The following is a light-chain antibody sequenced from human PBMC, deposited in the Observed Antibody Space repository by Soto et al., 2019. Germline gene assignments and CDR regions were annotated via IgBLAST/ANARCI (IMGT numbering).Light chain of an antibody. CDR1: SSDVGGYNY. V-gene: IGLV2-8*01. J-gene: IGLJ3*02. Sequence: QSALTQPPSASGSPGQSVTISCTGTSSDVGGYNYVSWYQQHPGKAPKLMIYEVSKRPSGVPDRFSGSKSGNTASLTVSGLQAEEEADYYCSSYAGSNNFWVFGGGTQLTVL. CDR3: SSYAGSNNFWV. CDR2: EVS.